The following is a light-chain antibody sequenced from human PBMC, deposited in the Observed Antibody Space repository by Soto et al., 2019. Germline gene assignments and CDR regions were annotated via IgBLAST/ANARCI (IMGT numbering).Light chain of an antibody. CDR1: QDISSA. CDR2: DAS. Sequence: AIQLTQSPSSLSASVGDRVTITCRTSQDISSALAWYQQKPGTGPKLLIYDASSLESGVPSRFSGSGSVTDFTLTISSLQPEDFATYYCVHFKSYPFAFGPGTKVDIK. CDR3: VHFKSYPFA. J-gene: IGKJ3*01. V-gene: IGKV1-13*02.